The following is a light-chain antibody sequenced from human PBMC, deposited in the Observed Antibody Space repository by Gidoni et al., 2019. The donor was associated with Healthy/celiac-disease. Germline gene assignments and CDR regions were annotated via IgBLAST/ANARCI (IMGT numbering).Light chain of an antibody. V-gene: IGLV2-14*01. CDR3: SSYTSSSTLVV. J-gene: IGLJ1*01. CDR1: SSDVGGYNY. CDR2: EVS. Sequence: QSALTQPASASGFPGQSITISCTGTSSDVGGYNYVSWYQQHPGKAPNLMIYEVSNRPSGVSNRFSGSKSGNTASLTISGLQAEDEADYYCSSYTSSSTLVVFGTGTKVTVL.